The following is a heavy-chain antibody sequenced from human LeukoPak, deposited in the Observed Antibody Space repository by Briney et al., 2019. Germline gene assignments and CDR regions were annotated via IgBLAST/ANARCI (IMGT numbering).Heavy chain of an antibody. V-gene: IGHV4-59*01. Sequence: SETLSLTCTVSGGSISSYYWSWIRQPPGKGLEWIGYIYYSGSTNYNPSLKSRVTISVDTSKNQFSLKLSSVTAADTAVYYCARDREGYYYYGMDVWGQGTAVTVSS. D-gene: IGHD1-26*01. CDR2: IYYSGST. CDR1: GGSISSYY. CDR3: ARDREGYYYYGMDV. J-gene: IGHJ6*02.